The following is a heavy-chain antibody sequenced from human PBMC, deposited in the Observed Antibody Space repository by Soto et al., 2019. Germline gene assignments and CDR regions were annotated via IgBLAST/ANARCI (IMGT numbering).Heavy chain of an antibody. CDR3: ATGGIYYET. CDR1: GFAFRHNY. V-gene: IGHV3-11*01. J-gene: IGHJ5*02. CDR2: INTGGSPA. D-gene: IGHD1-26*01. Sequence: GGSLRLSCTVSGFAFRHNYLTWIRQAPGKGLEWLSYINTGGSPAYYADSVKGRFTISTDIAKKSLCLQMDSLRADDTGVYYCATGGIYYETWGQGTLVTVSS.